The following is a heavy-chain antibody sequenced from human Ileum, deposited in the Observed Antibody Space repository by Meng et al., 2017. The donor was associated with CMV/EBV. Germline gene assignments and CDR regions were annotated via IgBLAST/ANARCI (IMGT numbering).Heavy chain of an antibody. J-gene: IGHJ4*02. Sequence: SETLSLTCTVSGGSVSSGSNYWSWIRQPPGKGLEWIGYIYYSGSTKYNPSLKIRVTMSVDTSKNHFSLKLSSVTAADTAVYYCARVNYDILTGYQFDYWGQGTLVTVSS. CDR2: IYYSGST. CDR1: GGSVSSGSNY. CDR3: ARVNYDILTGYQFDY. V-gene: IGHV4-61*03. D-gene: IGHD3-9*01.